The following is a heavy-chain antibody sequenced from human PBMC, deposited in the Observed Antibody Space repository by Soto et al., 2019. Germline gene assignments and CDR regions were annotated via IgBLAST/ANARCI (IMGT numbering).Heavy chain of an antibody. CDR3: ARDYISSSGLLAY. V-gene: IGHV3-33*01. CDR1: GFTFSSYG. Sequence: QVQLVESGGGVVQPGRSLRLSCAASGFTFSSYGMHWVRQAPGKGLEWVAVIWYDGSNKYYADSVKGRFTISRDNSKNTLYLQMNSLRAEDTAVYYCARDYISSSGLLAYWGQGTLVTVSS. D-gene: IGHD6-6*01. CDR2: IWYDGSNK. J-gene: IGHJ4*02.